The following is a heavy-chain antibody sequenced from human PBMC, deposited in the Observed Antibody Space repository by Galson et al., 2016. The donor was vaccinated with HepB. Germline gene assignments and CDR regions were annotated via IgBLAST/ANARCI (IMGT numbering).Heavy chain of an antibody. Sequence: QSGAEVKKPGESLKISCKDSGNNFADSWIGWLRQMPGKGLDWMGIIYAGDSDTRYSPSFKGQVTISADTSISTAYLQWRGLKDSDTAIYYCATRGDISVPGRHERYGLDVWGQGTTVAVSS. V-gene: IGHV5-51*01. CDR1: GNNFADSW. CDR2: IYAGDSDT. CDR3: ATRGDISVPGRHERYGLDV. J-gene: IGHJ6*02. D-gene: IGHD6-13*01.